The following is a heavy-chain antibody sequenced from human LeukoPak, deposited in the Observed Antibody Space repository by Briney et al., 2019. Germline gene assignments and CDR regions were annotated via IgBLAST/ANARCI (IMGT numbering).Heavy chain of an antibody. J-gene: IGHJ5*02. CDR1: GYTFTSYY. V-gene: IGHV1-2*02. CDR2: INPNSGGT. CDR3: ARGTYYDFWSGYYISGNSNWFDP. Sequence: GASVKVSCKASGYTFTSYYMHWVRQAPGQGLEWMGWINPNSGGTNYAQKFQGRVTMTRDTSISTAYMELSRLRSDDTAVYYCARGTYYDFWSGYYISGNSNWFDPWGQGTLVTVSS. D-gene: IGHD3-3*01.